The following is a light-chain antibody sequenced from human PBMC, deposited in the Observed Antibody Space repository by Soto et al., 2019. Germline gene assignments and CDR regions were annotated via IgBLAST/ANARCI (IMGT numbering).Light chain of an antibody. CDR2: DAS. CDR1: QSVSSF. V-gene: IGKV3-11*01. Sequence: EIVLTQSPATLSLSPGERATLSCRASQSVSSFLAWYQQKPGQAPRLLIYDASNRAPGIPARFSGGGSGTDFTLTISSLEPEDFAVYYCQQLSIWPPLTFGGGTKVEIK. J-gene: IGKJ4*01. CDR3: QQLSIWPPLT.